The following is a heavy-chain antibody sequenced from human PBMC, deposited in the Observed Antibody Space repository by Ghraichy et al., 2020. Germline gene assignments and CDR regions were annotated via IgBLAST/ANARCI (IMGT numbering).Heavy chain of an antibody. CDR1: GFTFSSYA. V-gene: IGHV3-23*01. CDR3: AKDIRGSWSYSTLYYYYGMDV. Sequence: GGSLRLSCAASGFTFSSYAMSWVRQAPGKGLDWVSAISVIGGSTYYADSLTGRFTISTDNSKNTLYLQMNSLRSEATTVYYCAKDIRGSWSYSTLYYYYGMDVWGQGTTVTVSS. J-gene: IGHJ6*02. CDR2: ISVIGGST. D-gene: IGHD3-10*01.